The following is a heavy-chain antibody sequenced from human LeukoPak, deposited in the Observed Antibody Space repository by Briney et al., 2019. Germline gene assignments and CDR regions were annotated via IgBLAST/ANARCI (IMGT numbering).Heavy chain of an antibody. CDR1: GYSISSGYY. CDR2: IHHSGAT. J-gene: IGHJ4*02. Sequence: SETLSLTCAVSGYSISSGYYWGWIRQPPGKGLEWIGIIHHSGATSYNPSLKSRVTISVDTSKNQFPLNLTAVTAADTAVYYCARDDTSDFSWYWGQGTLVTVSS. D-gene: IGHD3-22*01. CDR3: ARDDTSDFSWY. V-gene: IGHV4-38-2*02.